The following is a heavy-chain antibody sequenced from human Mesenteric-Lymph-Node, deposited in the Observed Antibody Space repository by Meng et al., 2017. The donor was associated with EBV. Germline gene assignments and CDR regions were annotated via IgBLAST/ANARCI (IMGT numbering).Heavy chain of an antibody. J-gene: IGHJ4*02. V-gene: IGHV4-30-4*01. CDR1: GGSISSGDYY. D-gene: IGHD2-15*01. CDR2: IYYSGTT. Sequence: QGQRAEAGPGLVNPSPTLSLTCAVSGGSISSGDYYWSWIRQPPGKGLEWIGYIYYSGTTYNNPSLKSRVTISIDTSKNQFSLKLISVTAADTAVYYCARVSCSGGSCYGGFDYWGQGTLVTVSS. CDR3: ARVSCSGGSCYGGFDY.